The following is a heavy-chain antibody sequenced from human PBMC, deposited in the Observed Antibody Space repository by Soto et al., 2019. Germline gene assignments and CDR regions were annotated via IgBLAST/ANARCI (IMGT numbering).Heavy chain of an antibody. CDR1: GFTFSSYA. CDR2: TIGSGGST. J-gene: IGHJ4*02. Sequence: EVQLLESGGDLVQPGGSLRLSCAASGFTFSSYAMTWVRQAPGKGLEWVSSTIGSGGSTYYADSVKGRFTISRDNSKNTLYLQMNSLRAEDTAAYYCAKRSGSDWYGPFDKWGQGTLVTVSS. CDR3: AKRSGSDWYGPFDK. V-gene: IGHV3-23*01. D-gene: IGHD6-13*01.